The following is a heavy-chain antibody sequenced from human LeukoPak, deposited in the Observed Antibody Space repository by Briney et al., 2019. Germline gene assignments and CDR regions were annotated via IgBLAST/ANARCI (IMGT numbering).Heavy chain of an antibody. D-gene: IGHD2-2*02. Sequence: GGSLRLSCAASGFTFSSYSMNWVRQAPGKGLEWVSSISSSSSYIYYADSVKGRFTISRDNAKNSLYLQMNSLRAEGTAVYYCARDRLVPAAIGEGYYYYGMDVWGQGTTVTVSS. J-gene: IGHJ6*02. CDR3: ARDRLVPAAIGEGYYYYGMDV. V-gene: IGHV3-21*01. CDR1: GFTFSSYS. CDR2: ISSSSSYI.